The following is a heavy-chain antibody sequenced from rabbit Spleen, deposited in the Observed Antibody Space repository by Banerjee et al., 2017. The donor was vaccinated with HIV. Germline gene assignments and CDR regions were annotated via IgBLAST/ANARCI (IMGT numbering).Heavy chain of an antibody. Sequence: QLKETGGGLVQPGGSLTLSCTASGFTLSSANIQWVRQAPGKGLEWIGLISGGGTTWYASWVNGRFTLSRDNAQNTVSLKMTSLTAADTATYFCTRDLVGVIGWNFYLWGQGTLVTVS. CDR1: GFTLSSAN. V-gene: IGHV1S7*01. D-gene: IGHD2-1*01. J-gene: IGHJ4*01. CDR3: TRDLVGVIGWNFYL. CDR2: ISGGGTT.